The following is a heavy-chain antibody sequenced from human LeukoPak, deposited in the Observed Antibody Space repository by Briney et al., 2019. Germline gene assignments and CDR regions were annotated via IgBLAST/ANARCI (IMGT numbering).Heavy chain of an antibody. CDR1: GFTFSSYG. CDR2: ISYDGSNK. D-gene: IGHD2-15*01. V-gene: IGHV3-30*03. CDR3: ASAYCSGGRCFLAY. J-gene: IGHJ4*02. Sequence: GGSLRLSCAASGFTFSSYGMHWVRQAPGKGLEWVAVISYDGSNKYYADSVKGRFTISRDNSKNTLYLQMNSLRVDDTAVYYCASAYCSGGRCFLAYWGQGTPVTVSS.